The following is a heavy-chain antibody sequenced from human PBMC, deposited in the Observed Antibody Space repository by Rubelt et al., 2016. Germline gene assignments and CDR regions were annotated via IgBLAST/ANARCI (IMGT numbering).Heavy chain of an antibody. V-gene: IGHV1-18*01. Sequence: TFTSYGISWVRQAPGQGLEWMGWISAYNGNTNYAQKLQGRVTMTTDTSTSTAYMELRSLRSDDTAVYYCARVRGILWFGEPMDVWGKGTTVTVSS. CDR3: ARVRGILWFGEPMDV. D-gene: IGHD3-10*01. CDR1: TFTSYG. CDR2: ISAYNGNT. J-gene: IGHJ6*04.